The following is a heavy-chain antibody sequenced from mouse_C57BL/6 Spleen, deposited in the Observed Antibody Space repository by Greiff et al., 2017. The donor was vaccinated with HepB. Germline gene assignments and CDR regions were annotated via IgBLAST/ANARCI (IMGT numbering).Heavy chain of an antibody. Sequence: DVQLVESGGGLVQPGGSLSLSCAASGFTFTDYYMSWVRQPPGKALEWLGFIRNKANGYTTEYSASVKGRFTISRDNSQSILYLQMNALRAEDSATYYCARYRGVVASFDYWGQGTTLTVSS. V-gene: IGHV7-3*01. CDR3: ARYRGVVASFDY. D-gene: IGHD1-1*01. CDR2: IRNKANGYTT. CDR1: GFTFTDYY. J-gene: IGHJ2*01.